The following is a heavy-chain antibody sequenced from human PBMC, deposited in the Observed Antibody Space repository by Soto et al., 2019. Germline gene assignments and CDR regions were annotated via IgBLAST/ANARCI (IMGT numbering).Heavy chain of an antibody. Sequence: HVQLVESGGGVVQPGRSLRLSCAASGFTFSSYGMHWVRQAPGKGLEWVAVIWYDGSNKYYADSVKGRFTISRDNSKNTLYLQMNSPRAEDTAVYYCARESTGSYISWFDPWGQGTLVTVSS. CDR3: ARESTGSYISWFDP. J-gene: IGHJ5*02. CDR1: GFTFSSYG. D-gene: IGHD3-10*01. V-gene: IGHV3-33*01. CDR2: IWYDGSNK.